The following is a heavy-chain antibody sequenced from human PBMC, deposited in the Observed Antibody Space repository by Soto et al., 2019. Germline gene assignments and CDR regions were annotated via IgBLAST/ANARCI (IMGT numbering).Heavy chain of an antibody. D-gene: IGHD1-26*01. CDR2: IYYSGTT. J-gene: IGHJ4*02. Sequence: QLQLQESGPGLVKPSETLSLTCSVSGGSISSSSYFWGWVRQPPGQGLEWLSTIYYSGTTYYNPSLKSPLTVSAETSKNQFSLKLSSVTAAHTAVYYCVRCVNSGSDRDYFDYWGQGSLVTVSS. V-gene: IGHV4-39*01. CDR1: GGSISSSSYF. CDR3: VRCVNSGSDRDYFDY.